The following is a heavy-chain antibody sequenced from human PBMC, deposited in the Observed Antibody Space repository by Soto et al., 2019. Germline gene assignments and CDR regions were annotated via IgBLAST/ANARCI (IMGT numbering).Heavy chain of an antibody. CDR2: ISYDGSNK. Sequence: QVQLVESGGGVVQPGRSLRLSCAASGFTFSSYGMHWVRQAPGKGLEWVAVISYDGSNKYYADSVKGRFTISRDNSKNTLYLQMNSLRAEDTAVYYCAKLPGGYDYVWGSYRYWLSGWSADWGQGTLVTVSS. D-gene: IGHD3-16*02. V-gene: IGHV3-30*18. CDR1: GFTFSSYG. J-gene: IGHJ4*02. CDR3: AKLPGGYDYVWGSYRYWLSGWSAD.